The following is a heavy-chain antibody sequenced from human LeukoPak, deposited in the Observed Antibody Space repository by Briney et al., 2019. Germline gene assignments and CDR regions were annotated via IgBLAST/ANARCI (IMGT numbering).Heavy chain of an antibody. CDR3: AKVSGYCTNGVCYTHDY. CDR1: GFSFSSYA. CDR2: LSSSGGSI. Sequence: GGSLRLSCAASGFSFSSYAMSWVRQAPRKGLEWVSTLSSSGGSIYYADSVKGRFIISRDNSKTTLYLQMNSLRAEDTAVYYCAKVSGYCTNGVCYTHDYWGQGTLVTASS. J-gene: IGHJ4*02. D-gene: IGHD2-8*01. V-gene: IGHV3-23*01.